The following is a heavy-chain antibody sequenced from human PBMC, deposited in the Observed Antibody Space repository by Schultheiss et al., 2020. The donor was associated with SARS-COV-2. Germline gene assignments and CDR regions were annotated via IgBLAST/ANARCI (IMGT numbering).Heavy chain of an antibody. Sequence: SQTLSLTCTVSGGSISSYYWSWIRQPAGKGLEWIGYIYYSGSTNYNPSLKSRVTISVDTSKNQFSLKLSSVTAADTAVYYCARSYGSGSIYYYYGMDVWGQGTTVTVSS. D-gene: IGHD3-10*01. CDR1: GGSISSYY. CDR3: ARSYGSGSIYYYYGMDV. V-gene: IGHV4-59*01. CDR2: IYYSGST. J-gene: IGHJ6*02.